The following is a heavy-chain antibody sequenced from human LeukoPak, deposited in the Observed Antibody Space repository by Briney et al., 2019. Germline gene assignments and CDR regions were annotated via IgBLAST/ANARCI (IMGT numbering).Heavy chain of an antibody. D-gene: IGHD5-18*01. CDR1: GFTFTSSG. CDR2: ISGSGGST. CDR3: AKDYRAVRGYSYGYPNYYYYYYMDV. V-gene: IGHV3-23*01. Sequence: PGGSLRLSCSASGFTFTSSGMSWVRQAPGKGLEWVSAISGSGGSTYYADSVRGRLTISRDNSKNTLYLQMNSLRAEDTAVYYCAKDYRAVRGYSYGYPNYYYYYYMDVWGKGTTVTISS. J-gene: IGHJ6*03.